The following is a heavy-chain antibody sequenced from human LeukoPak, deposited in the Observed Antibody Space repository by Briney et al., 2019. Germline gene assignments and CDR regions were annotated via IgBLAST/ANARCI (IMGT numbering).Heavy chain of an antibody. CDR1: GDSVSSTDAA. CDR3: ARSTGWLNGH. V-gene: IGHV6-1*01. Sequence: SQTLSLTCAISGDSVSSTDAAWNWIRQSPSRGLEWLGRTYYRSKWYSDYAVSVKGRITVNPDTSKNQFSLHLKSVTPEDPAVYYCARSTGWLNGHWGQGTLVTVSS. D-gene: IGHD2-8*02. CDR2: TYYRSKWYS. J-gene: IGHJ4*02.